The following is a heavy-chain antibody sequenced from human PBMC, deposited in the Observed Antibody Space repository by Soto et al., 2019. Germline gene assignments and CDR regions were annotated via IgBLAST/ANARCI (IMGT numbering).Heavy chain of an antibody. CDR3: AREAGCTYGSVFDY. V-gene: IGHV1-69*01. J-gene: IGHJ4*02. D-gene: IGHD5-18*01. CDR2: IIPVLGVG. CDR1: GGTFGNHA. Sequence: QVQLVQSGAEVKKPGSSVRVSCKASGGTFGNHAISWVRQAPGQGLEWLGGIIPVLGVGDNAQNFQGRVTITADASTSTAYLELSSLRSEDTALYYCAREAGCTYGSVFDYWGQGTLVSVSS.